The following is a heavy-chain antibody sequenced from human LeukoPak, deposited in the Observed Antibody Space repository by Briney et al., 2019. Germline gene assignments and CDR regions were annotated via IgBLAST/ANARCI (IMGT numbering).Heavy chain of an antibody. D-gene: IGHD5-24*01. V-gene: IGHV3-74*01. CDR1: GFTFSSYW. Sequence: GGSLILSCAVSGFTFSSYWMYWVRQAPGKGLVWVSRINSDGSSTVYADSVKGRFTISRDNAENTLYLQMNGLRAEDTAVYYCAGRRRNGYNYSDYWGQGTLVTVSS. CDR2: INSDGSST. J-gene: IGHJ4*02. CDR3: AGRRRNGYNYSDY.